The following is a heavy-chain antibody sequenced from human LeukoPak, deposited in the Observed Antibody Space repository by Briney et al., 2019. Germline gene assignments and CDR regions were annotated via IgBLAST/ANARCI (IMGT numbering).Heavy chain of an antibody. D-gene: IGHD6-19*01. Sequence: SETLSLTCTVSGGSISSSSYYWGWIRQPPGKGLEWIGSIYYSGSTYYNPSLKSRVTISVDTSKNQFSLKLSSVTAADTAVYYCARVRIAVAAYFDYWGQGTLVTVSS. CDR3: ARVRIAVAAYFDY. J-gene: IGHJ4*02. CDR2: IYYSGST. CDR1: GGSISSSSYY. V-gene: IGHV4-39*07.